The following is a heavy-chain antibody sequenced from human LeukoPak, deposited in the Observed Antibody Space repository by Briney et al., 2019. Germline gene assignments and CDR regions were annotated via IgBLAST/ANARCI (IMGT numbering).Heavy chain of an antibody. CDR1: GGSISSSSYY. V-gene: IGHV4-39*02. CDR2: IYYSGST. J-gene: IGHJ4*02. D-gene: IGHD3-10*01. Sequence: SETLSLTCTVSGGSISSSSYYWGWIRQPPRKGLEWIGSIYYSGSTYYNPSLKSRVTISVDTSKNQFSLKLSSVTAADTAVYYCAREDGSGSLNWGQGTLVTVSS. CDR3: AREDGSGSLN.